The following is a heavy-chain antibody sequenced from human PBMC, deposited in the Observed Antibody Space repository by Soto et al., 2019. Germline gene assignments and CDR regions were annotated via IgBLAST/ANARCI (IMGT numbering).Heavy chain of an antibody. J-gene: IGHJ4*02. Sequence: QVQLAQSGAEVKKSGASVKVSCKASGYTFTGYYIHWVRQAPGQGLEWMGEISPNSGGTKYAQKFQGRVTMTRDTSISTVYMELSNLSPDDTAVYYCGRGRSGELVVFYWGQGTLGTVYS. CDR3: GRGRSGELVVFY. V-gene: IGHV1-2*02. CDR1: GYTFTGYY. CDR2: ISPNSGGT. D-gene: IGHD1-7*01.